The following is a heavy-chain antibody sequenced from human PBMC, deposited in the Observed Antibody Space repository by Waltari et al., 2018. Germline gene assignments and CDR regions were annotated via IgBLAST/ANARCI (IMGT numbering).Heavy chain of an antibody. V-gene: IGHV4-59*01. D-gene: IGHD5-12*01. CDR2: IYYSGST. J-gene: IGHJ3*02. CDR1: GGSISSYY. CDR3: ARVRLYSGYDLEAFDI. Sequence: QVQLQESGPGLVKPSETLSLTCTVSGGSISSYYWSWIRQPTGKGLEWIGYIYYSGSTNYNPSLKSRVTISVDTSKNQFSLKLSSVTAADTAVYYCARVRLYSGYDLEAFDIWGQGTMVTVSS.